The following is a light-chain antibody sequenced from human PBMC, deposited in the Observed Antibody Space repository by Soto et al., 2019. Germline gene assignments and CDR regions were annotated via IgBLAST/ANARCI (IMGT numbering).Light chain of an antibody. CDR1: QSIDRW. J-gene: IGKJ4*01. CDR2: DVA. Sequence: DIQMTQSPSTLSASVGDRVTITCRASQSIDRWSAWYQQRPGRAPKLLIYDVANLETGVPSRFSGSGSETEFTLTISSLQPDDFAIYYCQQYNSYPLTFGGGTKVEIK. CDR3: QQYNSYPLT. V-gene: IGKV1-5*01.